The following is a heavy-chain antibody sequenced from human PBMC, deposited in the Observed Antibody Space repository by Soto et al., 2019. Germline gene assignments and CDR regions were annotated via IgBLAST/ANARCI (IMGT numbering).Heavy chain of an antibody. D-gene: IGHD2-2*01. CDR2: VYYSGTT. V-gene: IGHV4-59*08. Sequence: SETLSLTCTVSGDSISPYYWTWIRQSPGKGLEWIGYVYYSGTTNYNPSLKGRVTMSVDTSKNQFSLNVNSVTAADTAVYYCAKVVHSGSLDNWGPGTLVTVSS. J-gene: IGHJ4*02. CDR1: GDSISPYY. CDR3: AKVVHSGSLDN.